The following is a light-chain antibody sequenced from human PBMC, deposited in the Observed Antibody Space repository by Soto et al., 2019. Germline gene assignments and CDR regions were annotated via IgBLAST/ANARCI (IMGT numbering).Light chain of an antibody. CDR3: TSYTSSSTPV. J-gene: IGLJ1*01. Sequence: QSALAQPASVSGSPGQSITISCTGTSSDVGGYNYVSWYQQHPGKAPKLVIYEVSNRPSGVSNRFSGSKSGNTASLTISGLQAEDEADYYCTSYTSSSTPVFGTGTKVTV. CDR2: EVS. V-gene: IGLV2-14*01. CDR1: SSDVGGYNY.